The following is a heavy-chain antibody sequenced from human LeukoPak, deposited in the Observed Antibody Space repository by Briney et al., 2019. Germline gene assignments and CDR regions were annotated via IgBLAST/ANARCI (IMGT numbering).Heavy chain of an antibody. Sequence: GGSLRLSCAASGFTFSGYGMHWVRQAPGKRLEWVAVISYDGSNKYYADSVKGRFTISRDNSKNTLYLQMNSLRAEDTAVYYCARGVYDFWSGYLDYWGQGTLVTVSS. CDR3: ARGVYDFWSGYLDY. V-gene: IGHV3-30*03. J-gene: IGHJ4*02. CDR2: ISYDGSNK. D-gene: IGHD3-3*01. CDR1: GFTFSGYG.